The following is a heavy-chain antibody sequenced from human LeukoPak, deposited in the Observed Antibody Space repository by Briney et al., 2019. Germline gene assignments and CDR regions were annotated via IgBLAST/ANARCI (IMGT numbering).Heavy chain of an antibody. D-gene: IGHD4-11*01. CDR3: ARYRGKTTVSSLDWFDP. V-gene: IGHV4-59*01. CDR1: GGSISSYY. Sequence: PSETLSLTCTVSGGSISSYYWSWLRQPPGKGLEWIGYIYYSGSTKYNPSLKSRVTISVDTSKNQFSLKLSSVTAADTAVYYCARYRGKTTVSSLDWFDPWGQGTLVTVSS. CDR2: IYYSGST. J-gene: IGHJ5*02.